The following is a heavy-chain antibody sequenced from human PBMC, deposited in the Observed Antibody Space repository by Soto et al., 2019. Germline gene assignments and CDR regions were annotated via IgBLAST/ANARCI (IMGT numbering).Heavy chain of an antibody. V-gene: IGHV4-31*03. J-gene: IGHJ4*02. CDR1: GGSISSGGYY. CDR2: IYYSGST. CDR3: ARSSQSTLHTFDY. Sequence: SETLSLTCTVSGGSISSGGYYWSWIRQHPGKGLEWIGYIYYSGSTYYNPSLKSRVTISVDTSKNQFSLKLSSVTAADTAVYYCARSSQSTLHTFDYCGEGTLVTVSS. D-gene: IGHD2-15*01.